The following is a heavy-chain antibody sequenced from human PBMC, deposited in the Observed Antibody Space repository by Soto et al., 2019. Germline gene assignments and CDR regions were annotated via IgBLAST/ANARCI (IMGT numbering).Heavy chain of an antibody. CDR1: GDSVSSNSAA. J-gene: IGHJ6*02. V-gene: IGHV6-1*01. CDR3: ARDPQAARHYYYGMDV. Sequence: LSLTCAISGDSVSSNSAAWNWIRQSPSRGLEWLGRAYYRSKWYNDYAVSVKSRITINPDTSKNQFSLQLNSVTPEDTAVYYCARDPQAARHYYYGMDVWGQGTTVTVSS. D-gene: IGHD6-6*01. CDR2: AYYRSKWYN.